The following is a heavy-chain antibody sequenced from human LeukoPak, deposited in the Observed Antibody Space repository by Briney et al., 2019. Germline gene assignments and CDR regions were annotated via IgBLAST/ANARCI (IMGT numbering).Heavy chain of an antibody. Sequence: GGSLRLSCAASGFTFTTYAINWVRQAPGKGLEWVSGISAGDKAYYADSVKGRFTISGDNSKNTVSLQMSSLRAEDTALYYCAKDLALAGTGGGFDVWGQGTRVAVSS. V-gene: IGHV3-23*01. CDR1: GFTFTTYA. CDR3: AKDLALAGTGGGFDV. D-gene: IGHD6-19*01. CDR2: ISAGDKA. J-gene: IGHJ3*01.